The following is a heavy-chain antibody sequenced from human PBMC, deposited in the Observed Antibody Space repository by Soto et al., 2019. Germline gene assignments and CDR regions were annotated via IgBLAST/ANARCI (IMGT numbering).Heavy chain of an antibody. V-gene: IGHV1-18*01. J-gene: IGHJ6*02. CDR1: GYTFTSYG. D-gene: IGHD6-13*01. Sequence: ASVKVSCKASGYTFTSYGISWVRQAPGQGLDWMGWISAYNGNTNYAQKLQGRVTMTTDTSTSTAYMELRSLRSDDTAVYYCARDLGSSSGVGYYYYGMDVWGQGTTVTVSS. CDR3: ARDLGSSSGVGYYYYGMDV. CDR2: ISAYNGNT.